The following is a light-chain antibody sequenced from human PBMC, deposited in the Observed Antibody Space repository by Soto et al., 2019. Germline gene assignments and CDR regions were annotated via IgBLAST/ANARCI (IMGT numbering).Light chain of an antibody. Sequence: QSVLRQPPSVSTAAGQKVTISCSGSSSNICNKFVSWYRHFPGTAPKLLIGDNDKRPSGIPERFSGSKSGTSATLGITGVQTGDEDEYYGGAWDNELNTFVFGGGSKGTGL. CDR1: SSNICNKF. J-gene: IGLJ1*01. CDR2: DND. CDR3: GAWDNELNTFV. V-gene: IGLV1-51*01.